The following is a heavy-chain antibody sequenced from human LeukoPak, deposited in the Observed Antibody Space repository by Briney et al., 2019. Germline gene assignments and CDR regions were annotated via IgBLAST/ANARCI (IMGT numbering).Heavy chain of an antibody. V-gene: IGHV3-33*01. CDR1: GFTFSSYG. J-gene: IGHJ4*02. Sequence: GGSLRLSCAASGFTFSSYGMHWVRQAPGKGLEWVAVIWYDGSNKYYADSVKGRFTISRDNSKNTLYLQMNSLRAEDTAVHYCARVLGRQWLVQAEFGYWGQGTLVTVSS. D-gene: IGHD6-19*01. CDR2: IWYDGSNK. CDR3: ARVLGRQWLVQAEFGY.